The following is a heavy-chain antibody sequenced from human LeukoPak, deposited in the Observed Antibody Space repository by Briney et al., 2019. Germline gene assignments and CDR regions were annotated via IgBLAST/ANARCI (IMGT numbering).Heavy chain of an antibody. Sequence: ASVKVSCKASGYTFTSYAIHWVRQAPGQGLEWMGWITPSGGTNYPQKFQGRVAITWDTSVTTAYMDLSRLTSDDTAVYYCARDRYGDGFAHLDYWGQGALVTVSS. CDR2: ITPSGGT. CDR3: ARDRYGDGFAHLDY. V-gene: IGHV1-2*02. D-gene: IGHD5-24*01. J-gene: IGHJ4*02. CDR1: GYTFTSYA.